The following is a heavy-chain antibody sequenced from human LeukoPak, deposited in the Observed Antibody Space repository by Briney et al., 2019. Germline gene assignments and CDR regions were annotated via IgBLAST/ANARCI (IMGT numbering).Heavy chain of an antibody. CDR1: GYTFTGYY. J-gene: IGHJ5*02. V-gene: IGHV1-2*02. CDR2: INPNSGGT. CDR3: ARDWGYCSSTSCSDWFDP. Sequence: ASVKVSCKASGYTFTGYYMHWVRQAPGQGLEWMGWINPNSGGTNYAQKFQGRVTMTRDTSISTAYMELSRLRSDDTAVYYCARDWGYCSSTSCSDWFDPWGQGTLVTVSS. D-gene: IGHD2-2*01.